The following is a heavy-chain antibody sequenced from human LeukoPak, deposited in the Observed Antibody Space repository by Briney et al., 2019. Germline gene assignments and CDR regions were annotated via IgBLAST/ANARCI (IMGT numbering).Heavy chain of an antibody. D-gene: IGHD6-19*01. CDR3: AKYGGSGWVIDY. Sequence: PSETLSLTCTVSGGSISNYYWTWIRQPPGKGLEWIGYIYYTGATSYNPSLKSRVTISVDTPKNQFSLKLTSVTAADTAVYYCAKYGGSGWVIDYWGQGTLVTVSS. J-gene: IGHJ4*02. CDR2: IYYTGAT. CDR1: GGSISNYY. V-gene: IGHV4-59*08.